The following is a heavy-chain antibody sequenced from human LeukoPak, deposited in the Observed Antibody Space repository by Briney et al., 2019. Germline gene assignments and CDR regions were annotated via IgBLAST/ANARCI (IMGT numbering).Heavy chain of an antibody. Sequence: GGSLRLSCAASGFTFSTYAMHWVRQAPGKGLEWVAVIWYDGSNKYYADSVKGRFTISRDNSKNTLYLQMNSLRAEDTAVYYCATYPLAVAGTYRGYWGQGTLVTVSS. V-gene: IGHV3-33*08. CDR2: IWYDGSNK. CDR3: ATYPLAVAGTYRGY. CDR1: GFTFSTYA. J-gene: IGHJ4*02. D-gene: IGHD6-19*01.